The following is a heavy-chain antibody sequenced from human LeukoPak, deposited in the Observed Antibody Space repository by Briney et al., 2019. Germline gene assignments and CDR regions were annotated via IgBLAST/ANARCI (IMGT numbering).Heavy chain of an antibody. CDR2: IYYSGST. CDR3: ARELGYCSGGSCYGWFDP. V-gene: IGHV4-59*01. J-gene: IGHJ5*02. CDR1: GGSTSSYY. Sequence: SETLSLTCTVSGGSTSSYYRSWIRQPPGKGLEWIGYIYYSGSTNYNPSLKSRVTISVDTSKNQFSLKLSSVTAADTAVYYCARELGYCSGGSCYGWFDPWGPGTLVTVSS. D-gene: IGHD2-15*01.